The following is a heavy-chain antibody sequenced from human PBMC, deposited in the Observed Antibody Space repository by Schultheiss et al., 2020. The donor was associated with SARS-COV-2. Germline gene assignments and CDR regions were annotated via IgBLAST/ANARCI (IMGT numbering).Heavy chain of an antibody. Sequence: SGPTLVKPTETLTLTCTVSGFSLSNARMGVSWIRQPPGKALEWLAHIFSNDEKSYSTSLKSRLTITKDTSKNQVVLTMTNMDPVDTATYYCAHRQGEGGAAVDYWGQGTLVTVSS. V-gene: IGHV2-26*01. D-gene: IGHD6-13*01. CDR1: GFSLSNARMG. CDR2: IFSNDEK. CDR3: AHRQGEGGAAVDY. J-gene: IGHJ4*02.